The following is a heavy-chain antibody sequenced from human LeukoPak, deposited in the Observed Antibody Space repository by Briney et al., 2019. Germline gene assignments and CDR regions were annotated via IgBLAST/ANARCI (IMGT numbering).Heavy chain of an antibody. CDR1: GFTFSSYA. Sequence: PGGSLRLSCAASGFTFSSYAMSWVRQAPGKGLEWVSAIGGSGGSTYYADSVKGRFTISRDNSKNTLYLQMNSLRAEDTAVYYCAKDIVVVPAAMSAFDIWGQGTMATLSS. V-gene: IGHV3-23*01. J-gene: IGHJ3*02. CDR2: IGGSGGST. CDR3: AKDIVVVPAAMSAFDI. D-gene: IGHD2-2*01.